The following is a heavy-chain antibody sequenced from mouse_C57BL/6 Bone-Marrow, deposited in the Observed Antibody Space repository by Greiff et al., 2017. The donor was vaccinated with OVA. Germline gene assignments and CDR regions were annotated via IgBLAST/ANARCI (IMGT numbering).Heavy chain of an antibody. Sequence: EVKVVESGGGLVKPGGSLKLSCAASGFTFSDYGMHWVRQAPEKGLEWVAYISSGSSTIYYADTVKGRFTISRDNAKNTLFLQMTSLRSEDTAMYYCARGLREYFDVWGTGTTVTVSS. CDR3: ARGLREYFDV. CDR1: GFTFSDYG. V-gene: IGHV5-17*01. J-gene: IGHJ1*03. D-gene: IGHD2-4*01. CDR2: ISSGSSTI.